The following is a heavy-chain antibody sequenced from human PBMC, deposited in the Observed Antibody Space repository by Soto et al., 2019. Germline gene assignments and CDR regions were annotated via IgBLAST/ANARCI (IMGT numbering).Heavy chain of an antibody. J-gene: IGHJ4*02. CDR2: IWYDGSNK. V-gene: IGHV3-33*01. Sequence: GGSLRLSCAASGFTFSSYGMHWVRQAPGKGLEWVAVIWYDGSNKYYADSVKGRFTISRDNSKNTLYLQMNSLRAEDTAVYYCAGSGYSYVHFDYWGQGTLVTVSS. D-gene: IGHD5-18*01. CDR1: GFTFSSYG. CDR3: AGSGYSYVHFDY.